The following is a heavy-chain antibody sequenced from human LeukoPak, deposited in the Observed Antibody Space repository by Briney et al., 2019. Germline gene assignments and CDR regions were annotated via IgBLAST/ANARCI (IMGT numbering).Heavy chain of an antibody. CDR2: IYHSGST. J-gene: IGHJ4*02. CDR1: GYSISSGYY. Sequence: KPSETLSLTCAVSGYSISSGYYWGWIRQPPGQGLEWIGSIYHSGSTYYNPSLKSRVTIPVDTSKNQFSLKLSSVTAADTAVYYCARQNRITMIVVVYDYWGQGTLVTVSS. V-gene: IGHV4-38-2*01. D-gene: IGHD3-22*01. CDR3: ARQNRITMIVVVYDY.